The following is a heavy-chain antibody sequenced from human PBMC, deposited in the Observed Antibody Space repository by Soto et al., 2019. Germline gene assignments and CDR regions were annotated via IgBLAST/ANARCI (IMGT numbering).Heavy chain of an antibody. CDR1: GGTFSSYA. D-gene: IGHD3-9*01. CDR2: IIPIFGTA. V-gene: IGHV1-69*13. J-gene: IGHJ6*02. CDR3: ARDLYDILTGPAHYYYYYGMDV. Sequence: ASVKVSCKASGGTFSSYAISWVRQAPGQGLEWMGGIIPIFGTANYAQKFQGRVTITADESTSTAYMELSSLRSEDTAVYYCARDLYDILTGPAHYYYYYGMDVWGQGTTVTVS.